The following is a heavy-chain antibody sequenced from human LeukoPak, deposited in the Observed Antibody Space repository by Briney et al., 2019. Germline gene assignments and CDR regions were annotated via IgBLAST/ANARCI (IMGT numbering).Heavy chain of an antibody. Sequence: GGSLRLSCAASGFTFSSYGMHWVRQAPGKGLEWVAVISYDGSNKYYADSVKGRFTISRDNSKNTLYLQMNSLRAEDTAVYYCAKGITSPGYYFDYWGQGTLVTVSS. V-gene: IGHV3-30*18. D-gene: IGHD3-16*01. J-gene: IGHJ4*02. CDR2: ISYDGSNK. CDR3: AKGITSPGYYFDY. CDR1: GFTFSSYG.